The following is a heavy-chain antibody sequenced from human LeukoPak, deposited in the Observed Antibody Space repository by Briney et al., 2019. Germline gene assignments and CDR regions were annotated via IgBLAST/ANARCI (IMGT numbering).Heavy chain of an antibody. V-gene: IGHV3-30*18. CDR2: ISYDGSNK. CDR1: GFTFSSHW. J-gene: IGHJ5*02. D-gene: IGHD6-13*01. Sequence: PGGSLRLSCVAAGFTFSSHWMTWVRQAPGKGLEWVAVISYDGSNKYYADSVKGRFTISRDNSKNTLYLQMNSLRAEDTAVYYCAKDLLSSSWYWGSNWFDPWGQGTLVTVSS. CDR3: AKDLLSSSWYWGSNWFDP.